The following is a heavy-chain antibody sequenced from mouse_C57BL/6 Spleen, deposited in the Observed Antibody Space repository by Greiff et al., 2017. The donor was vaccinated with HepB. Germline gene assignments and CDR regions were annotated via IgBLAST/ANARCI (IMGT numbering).Heavy chain of an antibody. J-gene: IGHJ4*01. V-gene: IGHV1-64*01. CDR2: IHPNSGST. CDR1: GYTFTSYW. CDR3: ARNLLYPRYAIDY. Sequence: QVQLQQPGAELVKPGASVKLSCKASGYTFTSYWMHWVKQRPGQGLEWIGMIHPNSGSTNYNEKFKSKATLTVDKSSSTAYMQLSSLTSEDSAVYSCARNLLYPRYAIDYWGQGTSVTVSS. D-gene: IGHD2-12*01.